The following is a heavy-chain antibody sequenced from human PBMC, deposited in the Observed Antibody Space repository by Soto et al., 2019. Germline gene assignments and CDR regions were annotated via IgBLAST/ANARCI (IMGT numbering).Heavy chain of an antibody. CDR1: GDSIPTVDYF. CDR2: IYKSTTT. CDR3: ARGRYCLTGRCFPNWFDS. Sequence: SETLSLTCSVSGDSIPTVDYFWAWIRQPPGQALEYIGYIYKSTTTYYNPPFESRVAISLDTSKSQFSLTVTSVTAADTAVYFCARGRYCLTGRCFPNWFDSWGQGTLVTVSS. D-gene: IGHD2-15*01. V-gene: IGHV4-30-4*01. J-gene: IGHJ5*01.